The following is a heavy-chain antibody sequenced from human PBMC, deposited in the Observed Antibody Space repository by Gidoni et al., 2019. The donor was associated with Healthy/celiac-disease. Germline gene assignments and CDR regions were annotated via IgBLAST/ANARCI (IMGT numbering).Heavy chain of an antibody. CDR1: GFTFSSYG. D-gene: IGHD3-3*01. CDR3: AKDQSGHYYYYGMDV. J-gene: IGHJ6*02. V-gene: IGHV3-30*18. Sequence: QVQLVESGGGVVQPGRSLRLSCSASGFTFSSYGMHWVRQAPGKGLEWVAVISYDGSNKYYADSVKGRFTISRDNSKNTLYLQMNSLRAEDTAVYYCAKDQSGHYYYYGMDVWGQGTTVTVSS. CDR2: ISYDGSNK.